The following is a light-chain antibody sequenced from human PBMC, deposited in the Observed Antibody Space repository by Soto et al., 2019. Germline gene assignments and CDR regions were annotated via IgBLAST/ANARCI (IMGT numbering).Light chain of an antibody. V-gene: IGKV1-33*01. J-gene: IGKJ2*03. CDR2: DAS. CDR3: HQYHHLPQS. CDR1: QGIGSS. Sequence: DIQMTQSPSSLSVSVGDSVTITCQASQGIGSSLNWYQQKPGEAPKILIYDASNLEKGVPSRFSGTASGTDFTFTISPLQTEDIATYFCHQYHHLPQSFGQGTKLES.